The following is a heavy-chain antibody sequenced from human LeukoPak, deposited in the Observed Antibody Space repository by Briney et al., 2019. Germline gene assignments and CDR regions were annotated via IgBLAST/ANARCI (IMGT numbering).Heavy chain of an antibody. CDR3: ARDVGIAARHMDV. J-gene: IGHJ6*03. D-gene: IGHD6-6*01. V-gene: IGHV3-33*01. Sequence: GGSLRLSCAASGFTFSSYGMHWVRQAPGKGLEWVAVIWYDGSNKYYADSVKGRSTISRDNSKNTLYLQMNSLRAEDTAVYYCARDVGIAARHMDVWGKGTTVTVSS. CDR2: IWYDGSNK. CDR1: GFTFSSYG.